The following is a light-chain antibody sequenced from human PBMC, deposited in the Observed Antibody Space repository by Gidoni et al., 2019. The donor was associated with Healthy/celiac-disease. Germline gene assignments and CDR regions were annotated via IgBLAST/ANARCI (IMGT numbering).Light chain of an antibody. V-gene: IGKV3-11*01. CDR2: DAS. CDR1: QSVSSY. J-gene: IGKJ4*01. Sequence: EIVLTQSPATLSLSPGERATPSCRASQSVSSYLAWYQQKPGQAPRLLIYDASNRATGIPARFSGSGSGTDFTLTISSLEPEDCAVYYCQQRSNWPPLTFGGGTKVEIK. CDR3: QQRSNWPPLT.